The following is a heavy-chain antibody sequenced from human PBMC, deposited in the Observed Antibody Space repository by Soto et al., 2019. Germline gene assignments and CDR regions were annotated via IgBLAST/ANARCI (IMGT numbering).Heavy chain of an antibody. J-gene: IGHJ5*02. CDR1: VYTFTSYG. CDR3: ARTTSGADSWFDP. D-gene: IGHD6-19*01. Sequence: GPSVKVSCKASVYTFTSYGISWVRQAPGQGLEWMGWISAYNGNTNYAQKLQGRVTMTTDTSTSTAYMELRSLRSDDTAVYYCARTTSGADSWFDPWGQGTLVTVPS. CDR2: ISAYNGNT. V-gene: IGHV1-18*01.